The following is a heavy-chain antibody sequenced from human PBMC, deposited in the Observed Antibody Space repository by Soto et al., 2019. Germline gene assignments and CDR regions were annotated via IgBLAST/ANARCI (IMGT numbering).Heavy chain of an antibody. D-gene: IGHD6-6*01. Sequence: GASVKVSCKAPGYTFTSYYMHWVRQAPGQGLEWMGIINPSGGSTSYAQKFQGRVTMTRDTSTSTVYMELSSLRSEDTAVYYCARDVKYMSRSTNDAFDISGQGTIVTVSS. CDR2: INPSGGST. V-gene: IGHV1-46*03. CDR1: GYTFTSYY. J-gene: IGHJ3*02. CDR3: ARDVKYMSRSTNDAFDI.